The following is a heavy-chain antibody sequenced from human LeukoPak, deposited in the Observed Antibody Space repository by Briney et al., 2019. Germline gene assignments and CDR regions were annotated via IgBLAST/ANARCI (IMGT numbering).Heavy chain of an antibody. J-gene: IGHJ4*02. Sequence: GGSLRLSCAASGFTFSDHHMDWVRQAPGKGLEWVGRTRNEANSYTTEYAASVKGRFTISRDDSKNSLYLQMNSLKTEDTAVYYCARGYSYGLEYYFDYWGQGTLVTVSS. CDR3: ARGYSYGLEYYFDY. V-gene: IGHV3-72*01. D-gene: IGHD5-18*01. CDR1: GFTFSDHH. CDR2: TRNEANSYTT.